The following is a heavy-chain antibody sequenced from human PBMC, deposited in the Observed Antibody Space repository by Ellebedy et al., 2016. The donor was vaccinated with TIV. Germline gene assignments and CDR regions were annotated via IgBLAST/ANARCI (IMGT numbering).Heavy chain of an antibody. V-gene: IGHV3-7*01. Sequence: GESLKISCAASGFSFRNYWMGWVRQAPGKGLEWVAKIYPDGSEKYYVDYVKGRFTISRDNAKNSMYLQLNSLRVEDTAVYYCARRGSYGDYAVQVNNWFDRWGQGTLVTV. D-gene: IGHD4-17*01. J-gene: IGHJ5*02. CDR1: GFSFRNYW. CDR3: ARRGSYGDYAVQVNNWFDR. CDR2: IYPDGSEK.